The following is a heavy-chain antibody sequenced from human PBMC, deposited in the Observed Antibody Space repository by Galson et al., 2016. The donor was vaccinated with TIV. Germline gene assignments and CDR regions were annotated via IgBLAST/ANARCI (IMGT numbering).Heavy chain of an antibody. V-gene: IGHV1-18*01. CDR1: GYSFTTYG. CDR3: ARGPPIHFDF. CDR2: ISPYNGDT. J-gene: IGHJ4*02. Sequence: SVKVSCKASGYSFTTYGISWVRQPPGQGLEWMGWISPYNGDTNYAQKIQGRVTMTTDTSTSTAYLEVRSLKSDDTAVYFCARGPPIHFDFWGQGTLVSVPS.